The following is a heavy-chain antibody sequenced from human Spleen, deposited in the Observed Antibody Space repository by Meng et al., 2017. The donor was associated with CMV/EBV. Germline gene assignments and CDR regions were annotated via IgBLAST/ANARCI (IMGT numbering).Heavy chain of an antibody. Sequence: GGSLRLSCAASGFTFSSYGMHWVRQASGKGLEWVGRIRSKANSYATAYAASVKGRFTISRDDSKNTAYLQMNSLKTEDTAVYYCTRHESPYGMDVWGQGTTVTVSS. V-gene: IGHV3-73*01. CDR2: IRSKANSYAT. J-gene: IGHJ6*02. CDR3: TRHESPYGMDV. CDR1: GFTFSSYG.